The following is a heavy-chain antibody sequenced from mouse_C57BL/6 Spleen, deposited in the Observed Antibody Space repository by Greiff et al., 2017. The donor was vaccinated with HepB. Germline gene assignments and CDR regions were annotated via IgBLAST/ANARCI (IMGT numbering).Heavy chain of an antibody. CDR3: ARDHDYDGFDY. J-gene: IGHJ2*01. CDR1: GFTFSDYY. CDR2: INYDGSST. V-gene: IGHV5-16*01. Sequence: EVMLVESEGGLVQPGSSMKLSCTASGFTFSDYYMAWVRQVPEKGLEWVANINYDGSSTYYLDSLKSRFIISRDNAKNILYLQMSSLKSEDTATYYCARDHDYDGFDYWGQGTTLTVSS. D-gene: IGHD2-4*01.